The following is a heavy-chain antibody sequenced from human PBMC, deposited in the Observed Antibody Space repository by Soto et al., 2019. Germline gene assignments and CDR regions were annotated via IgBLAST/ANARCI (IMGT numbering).Heavy chain of an antibody. J-gene: IGHJ4*02. V-gene: IGHV4-30-4*01. CDR2: ISHSGSN. Sequence: SETLSLTCSVSGYSITSGDYDWCWVRQPPGKGLEWIGYISHSGSNYYTPSLKSRVTISADTSKNQFSLKLTSVSDADTAVYYCARHRRGFDYWGQGTLVTVSS. CDR3: ARHRRGFDY. CDR1: GYSITSGDYD.